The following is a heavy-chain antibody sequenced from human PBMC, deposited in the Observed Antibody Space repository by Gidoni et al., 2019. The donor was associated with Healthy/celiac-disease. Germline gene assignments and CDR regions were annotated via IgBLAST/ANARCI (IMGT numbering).Heavy chain of an antibody. CDR1: GFTFDDYA. V-gene: IGHV3-9*01. J-gene: IGHJ5*02. D-gene: IGHD6-13*01. Sequence: EVQLVESGGGLVQPGRSLRLSCAASGFTFDDYAMHWVRQAPGKGLEWVSGISWNSGSIGYADSVKGRFTISRDNAKNSLYLQMNSLRAEDTALYYCAKDKYSSSWYGEFDPWGQGTLVTVSS. CDR2: ISWNSGSI. CDR3: AKDKYSSSWYGEFDP.